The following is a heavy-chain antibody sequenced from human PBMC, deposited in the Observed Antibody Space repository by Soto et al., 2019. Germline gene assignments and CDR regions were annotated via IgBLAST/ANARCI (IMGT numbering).Heavy chain of an antibody. J-gene: IGHJ4*02. CDR1: GFTFTSYA. Sequence: GGSLRLSCAASGFTFTSYAMSWVRQAPGKGLEWVSVISGGGGSTYYADSVKGRFTISRDNSKNTLYLQMNSLRADDTAVYYCAKDRRSGGSCHDYWGQGTLVTVSS. CDR2: ISGGGGST. D-gene: IGHD2-15*01. CDR3: AKDRRSGGSCHDY. V-gene: IGHV3-23*01.